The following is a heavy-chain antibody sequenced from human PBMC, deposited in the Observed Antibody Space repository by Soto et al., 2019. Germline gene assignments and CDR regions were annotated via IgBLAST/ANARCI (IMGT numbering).Heavy chain of an antibody. Sequence: SETLSLTCAVYGGSFSGYYWTWIRQPPGTGLEWIGEINHSGSTNYNPSLKSRVTISVDTSKNQFSLKLTSVTAADTAVYYCARGLSFTWIQVYWGQGTLVTVSS. V-gene: IGHV4-34*01. J-gene: IGHJ4*02. D-gene: IGHD5-18*01. CDR1: GGSFSGYY. CDR2: INHSGST. CDR3: ARGLSFTWIQVY.